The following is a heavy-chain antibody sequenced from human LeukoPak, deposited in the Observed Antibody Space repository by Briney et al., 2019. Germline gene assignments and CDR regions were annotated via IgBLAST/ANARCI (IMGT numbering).Heavy chain of an antibody. CDR1: GFTFSSYW. CDR3: ARSPAGGVVVPAAIFDY. V-gene: IGHV3-74*01. Sequence: PGGSLRLSCAASGFTFSSYWMHWVRQAPGKGLVWVSRINSDGSSTSYADSVKGRFTISRDNAKNTLYLQMNSLRAEDTAVYYCARSPAGGVVVPAAIFDYWGQGTLVTVSS. J-gene: IGHJ4*02. D-gene: IGHD2-2*02. CDR2: INSDGSST.